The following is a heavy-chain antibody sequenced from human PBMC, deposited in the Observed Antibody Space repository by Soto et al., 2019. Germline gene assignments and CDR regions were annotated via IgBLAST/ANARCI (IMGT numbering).Heavy chain of an antibody. V-gene: IGHV3-23*01. Sequence: PGGSLRLSCTASGFTFSNYAMSWVRQAPGKGLEWVSVISGSGGSIYYADSVKGRLTISRDNSNNTMYLQMNSLRAEDTAVYYCARDPDGYIRTLDYWGQGTLVTVSS. CDR3: ARDPDGYIRTLDY. J-gene: IGHJ4*02. CDR1: GFTFSNYA. D-gene: IGHD5-12*01. CDR2: ISGSGGSI.